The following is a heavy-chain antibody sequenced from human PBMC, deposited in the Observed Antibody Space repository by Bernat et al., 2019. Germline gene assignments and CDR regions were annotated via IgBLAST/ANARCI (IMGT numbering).Heavy chain of an antibody. CDR3: TTGSGWYGPHYFDY. J-gene: IGHJ4*02. D-gene: IGHD6-19*01. CDR2: IKSKTDGGTT. CDR1: GFTFSNAW. Sequence: EVQMVASGGGLVKPGGSLRLSCAASGFTFSNAWMNWVRQAPGKGLEWVGRIKSKTDGGTTDYAAPVKGRFTISRDDSKNTLYLQMNSLKTEDTAVYYCTTGSGWYGPHYFDYWGQGTLVTVSS. V-gene: IGHV3-15*07.